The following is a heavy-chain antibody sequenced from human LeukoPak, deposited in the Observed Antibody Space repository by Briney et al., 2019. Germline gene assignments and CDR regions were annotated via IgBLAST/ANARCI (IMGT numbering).Heavy chain of an antibody. Sequence: GASVKVSCKASGYTFTSYGISWVRQAPGQGLEWVGWISAYNGNTNYAQSLQGRVTMTTDTSTSTAYMELRSLRSDDPAVYYCECDASCSGGSCYDLYYYGMDVWGQGTTVTVSS. CDR2: ISAYNGNT. CDR3: ECDASCSGGSCYDLYYYGMDV. D-gene: IGHD2-15*01. V-gene: IGHV1-18*01. CDR1: GYTFTSYG. J-gene: IGHJ6*02.